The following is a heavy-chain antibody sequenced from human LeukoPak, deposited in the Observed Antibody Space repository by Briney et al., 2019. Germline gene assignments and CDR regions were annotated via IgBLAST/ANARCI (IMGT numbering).Heavy chain of an antibody. Sequence: GESLKISCKGSGYSFTTYWIGWVRQMPGKGLEWMGIIYPRDSDTRYSPSFQGQVTNSADKSISTAYLQWSSLKASDSAMYYCARQGYSSSWYGGYWGQGTLVTVSP. CDR1: GYSFTTYW. V-gene: IGHV5-51*01. CDR2: IYPRDSDT. CDR3: ARQGYSSSWYGGY. D-gene: IGHD6-13*01. J-gene: IGHJ4*02.